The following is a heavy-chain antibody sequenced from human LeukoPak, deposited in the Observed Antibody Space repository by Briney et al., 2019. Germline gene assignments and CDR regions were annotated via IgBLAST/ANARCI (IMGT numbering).Heavy chain of an antibody. CDR3: ARESPRRAVTGMDY. V-gene: IGHV1-18*01. D-gene: IGHD6-19*01. CDR2: ISAYNGYT. CDR1: GYSFLNYG. J-gene: IGHJ4*02. Sequence: GASVKVSCKTSGYSFLNYGISWVRQVPGQGLEWTGWISAYNGYTDLAERLQGRATLATDTSTSTAYMELRNLRSDDTAVYYCARESPRRAVTGMDYWGQGTLVTVSS.